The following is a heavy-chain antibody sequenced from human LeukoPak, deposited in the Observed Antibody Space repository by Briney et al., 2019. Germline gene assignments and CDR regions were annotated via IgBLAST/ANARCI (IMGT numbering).Heavy chain of an antibody. CDR1: GFTFSNYS. CDR2: ITSSSTV. J-gene: IGHJ4*02. Sequence: GGSLRLSCAASGFTFSNYSMNWVRQAPGKGLEWVSYITSSSTVYYAGSVKGRFTISRDNAKNSLFLQMNSLRAEDTAVYYCARDYCSGPKCYFIDYWGQGALVTISS. V-gene: IGHV3-48*04. D-gene: IGHD2-15*01. CDR3: ARDYCSGPKCYFIDY.